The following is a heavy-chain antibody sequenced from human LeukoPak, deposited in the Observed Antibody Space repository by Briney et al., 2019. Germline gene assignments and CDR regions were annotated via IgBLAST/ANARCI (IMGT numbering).Heavy chain of an antibody. CDR2: ISAYNGNT. J-gene: IGHJ6*03. Sequence: ASVKVSCKASGYTFTSYGISWVRQAPGQGLEWMGWISAYNGNTNYAQKLQGRVTMTTDTSTSTAYMELRSLRSDDTAVYYCARAPPKYCSSTSCYISWGYYYYYMDVWGKGTTVTVSS. CDR3: ARAPPKYCSSTSCYISWGYYYYYMDV. D-gene: IGHD2-2*02. CDR1: GYTFTSYG. V-gene: IGHV1-18*01.